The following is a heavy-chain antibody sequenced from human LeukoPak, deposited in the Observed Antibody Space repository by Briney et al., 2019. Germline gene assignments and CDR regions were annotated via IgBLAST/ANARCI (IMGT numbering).Heavy chain of an antibody. V-gene: IGHV3-33*01. D-gene: IGHD4-17*01. CDR2: IWYDGSNK. CDR3: ARDVAHGARGYFDY. CDR1: GFSFSSYG. Sequence: PGGSLRLSCATSGFSFSSYGMHRVRQAPGKGLEWVAVIWYDGSNKYYADSVKGRFTISRDNSKNTLYLQVDSLRAEDTAVYYCARDVAHGARGYFDYWGQGTLVTVSS. J-gene: IGHJ4*02.